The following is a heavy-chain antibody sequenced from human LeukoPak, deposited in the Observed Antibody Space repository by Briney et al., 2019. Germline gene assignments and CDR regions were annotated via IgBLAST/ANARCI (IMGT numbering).Heavy chain of an antibody. CDR1: GFTFSSYG. Sequence: GRSLRLSCAASGFTFSSYGMHWVRQAPGKGLEWVAVIWYDGSNKYYADSVKGRFTISRDNSKNTLYLQMSSLTAEETALYYCARGAAGMAGITYWSQGTLVTVYS. V-gene: IGHV3-33*01. D-gene: IGHD6-19*01. CDR2: IWYDGSNK. CDR3: ARGAAGMAGITY. J-gene: IGHJ4*02.